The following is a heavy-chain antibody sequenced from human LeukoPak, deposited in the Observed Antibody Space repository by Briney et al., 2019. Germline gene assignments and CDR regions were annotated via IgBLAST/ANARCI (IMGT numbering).Heavy chain of an antibody. V-gene: IGHV3-21*01. J-gene: IGHJ4*02. CDR2: ISSSSSYI. Sequence: GGSLRLSCAASGFTFSSYSMTWVRQAPGKGLEWVPSISSSSSYIYYADSVKGRFTISRDNAKNSLYLQMNSLRAEDTAVYYCARGATYSSSLFDYWGQGTLVTVSS. CDR3: ARGATYSSSLFDY. CDR1: GFTFSSYS. D-gene: IGHD6-6*01.